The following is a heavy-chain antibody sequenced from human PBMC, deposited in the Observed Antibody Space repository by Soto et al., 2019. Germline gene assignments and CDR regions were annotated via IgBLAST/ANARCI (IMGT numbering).Heavy chain of an antibody. V-gene: IGHV4-31*03. Sequence: LSLTCTVSGGSISSGGYYWSWIRQHPGKGLEWIGYIYYSGSTYYNPSLKSRVTISVDTSKNQFSLKLSSVTAADTAVYYCATQKAHYYDSSGYLPDYWGQGTLVTVSS. J-gene: IGHJ4*02. CDR2: IYYSGST. D-gene: IGHD3-22*01. CDR1: GGSISSGGYY. CDR3: ATQKAHYYDSSGYLPDY.